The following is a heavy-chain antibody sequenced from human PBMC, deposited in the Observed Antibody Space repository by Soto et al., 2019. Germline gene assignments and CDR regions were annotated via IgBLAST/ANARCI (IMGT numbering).Heavy chain of an antibody. D-gene: IGHD2-2*01. Sequence: HLQLQQSGPGLVKPSVTLSLTCTVSGGSISSSSYYWGWIRQPPGKGPGWIGSIYYSGSTDDNPSLKSRVTISVDTSKNQFSLKLSSVTAADTAVYYCASPIVVVPAARERELDVWGKGTTVTVSS. CDR1: GGSISSSSYY. CDR2: IYYSGST. J-gene: IGHJ6*04. V-gene: IGHV4-39*01. CDR3: ASPIVVVPAARERELDV.